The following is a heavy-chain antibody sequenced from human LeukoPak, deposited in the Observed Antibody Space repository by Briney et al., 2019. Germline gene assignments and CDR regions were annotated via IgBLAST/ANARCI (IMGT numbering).Heavy chain of an antibody. V-gene: IGHV1-69*05. CDR2: IIPIFGTA. J-gene: IGHJ3*02. Sequence: SVKVSCKASGGTFSSYAISWVRQAPGQGLEWMGGIIPIFGTANYAQKFQGRVTITTDESTSTAYMELSSLRSEDTAVYYCARASGYCSSTSCYQHAFDIWGQGTMVTVSS. CDR3: ARASGYCSSTSCYQHAFDI. CDR1: GGTFSSYA. D-gene: IGHD2-2*01.